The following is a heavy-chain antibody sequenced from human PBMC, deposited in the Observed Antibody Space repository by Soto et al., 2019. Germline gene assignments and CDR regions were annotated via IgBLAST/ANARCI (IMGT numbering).Heavy chain of an antibody. J-gene: IGHJ6*02. D-gene: IGHD3-3*01. CDR1: GFTFSSYA. V-gene: IGHV3-30-3*01. CDR3: ARENDLVPGGMDV. Sequence: QVQLVESGGGVVQPGRSLRLSCVASGFTFSSYAMHWVRQAPGKGLEWVAVISYDGSNKYYADSVKGRFTISRDNSKNTLYLQMNSLRAEDTAVYYCARENDLVPGGMDVWGQGTTVTVSS. CDR2: ISYDGSNK.